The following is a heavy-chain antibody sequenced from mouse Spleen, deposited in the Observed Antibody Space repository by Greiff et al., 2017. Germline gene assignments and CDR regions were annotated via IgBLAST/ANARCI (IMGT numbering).Heavy chain of an antibody. J-gene: IGHJ4*01. CDR2: IYPGSGST. D-gene: IGHD2-1*01. Sequence: QVHVKQSGAELVKPGASVKMSCKASGYTFTSYWITWVKQRPGQGLEWIGDIYPGSGSTNYNEKFKSKATLTVDTSSSTAYMQLSSLTSEDSAVYYCAREEGYGNYEAMDYWGQGTSVTVSS. V-gene: IGHV1-55*01. CDR1: GYTFTSYW. CDR3: AREEGYGNYEAMDY.